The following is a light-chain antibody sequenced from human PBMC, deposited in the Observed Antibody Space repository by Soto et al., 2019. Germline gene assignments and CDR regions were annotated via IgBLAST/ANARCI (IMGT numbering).Light chain of an antibody. CDR2: GAS. J-gene: IGKJ2*01. Sequence: EIVMTQSPATLSVSPGESATLSCRASQSVSSNLAWYQQKPGQAPRLLIYGASTRATGIPARFSGRGSATEFTLTISSLQSEDCAVYYCQQCNDWPHTFGQGXKLXX. CDR3: QQCNDWPHT. CDR1: QSVSSN. V-gene: IGKV3-15*01.